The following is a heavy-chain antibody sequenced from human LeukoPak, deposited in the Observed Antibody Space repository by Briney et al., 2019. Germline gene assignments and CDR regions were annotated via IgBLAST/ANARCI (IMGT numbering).Heavy chain of an antibody. CDR3: ARDRHYYGSGGYYSHFDY. Sequence: SVKVSCKASGGTFSSYAISWVRQAPGQGLEWMGGIIPIFGTANYAQKFQGRVTITADESTSTAYMELSSLRSEDTAVYYCARDRHYYGSGGYYSHFDYWGQGTLVTVSS. CDR1: GGTFSSYA. V-gene: IGHV1-69*13. D-gene: IGHD3-10*01. CDR2: IIPIFGTA. J-gene: IGHJ4*02.